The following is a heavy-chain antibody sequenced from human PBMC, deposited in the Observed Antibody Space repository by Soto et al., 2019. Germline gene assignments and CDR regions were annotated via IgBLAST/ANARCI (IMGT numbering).Heavy chain of an antibody. CDR3: AREVRGSYYDILTGYFNFDY. V-gene: IGHV3-48*01. Sequence: GGSLRLSCAASGFTFSSYSMNWVRQAPGKGLEWVSYISSSSSTIYYADSVKGRFTISRDNAKNSLYLQMNSLRAEDTAVYYCAREVRGSYYDILTGYFNFDYWGQGTLVTVSS. D-gene: IGHD3-9*01. CDR2: ISSSSSTI. J-gene: IGHJ4*02. CDR1: GFTFSSYS.